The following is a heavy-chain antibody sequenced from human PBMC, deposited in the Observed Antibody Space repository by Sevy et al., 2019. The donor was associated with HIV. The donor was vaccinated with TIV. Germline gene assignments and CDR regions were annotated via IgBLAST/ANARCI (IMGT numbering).Heavy chain of an antibody. Sequence: SETLSLTCAVYGGSFSGYYWSWIRQPPGKGLEWIGEINHSGSTNYNPSLKNRVTISVDTSKNQFSLKLSSVTAADTAVYYCARVRYGDAFDIWGQGTMVTVSS. CDR2: INHSGST. D-gene: IGHD3-9*01. J-gene: IGHJ3*02. CDR1: GGSFSGYY. CDR3: ARVRYGDAFDI. V-gene: IGHV4-34*01.